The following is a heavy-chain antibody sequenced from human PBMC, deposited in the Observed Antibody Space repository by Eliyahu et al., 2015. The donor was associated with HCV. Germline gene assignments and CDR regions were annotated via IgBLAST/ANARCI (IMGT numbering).Heavy chain of an antibody. V-gene: IGHV4-39*01. J-gene: IGHJ4*02. D-gene: IGHD5-24*01. CDR3: ARHPITRGLRLYYFDI. Sequence: HLQLQESGPGLVKPSEXLSLXCXVSGDSINTXXYYXGWIRQPPGKGPQWIGSIYYRGSTYYTPSLKSRVTILVDTSKNQFSLKLTSVTAADTAVYFCARHPITRGLRLYYFDIWGQGILVTVSS. CDR1: GDSINTXXYY. CDR2: IYYRGST.